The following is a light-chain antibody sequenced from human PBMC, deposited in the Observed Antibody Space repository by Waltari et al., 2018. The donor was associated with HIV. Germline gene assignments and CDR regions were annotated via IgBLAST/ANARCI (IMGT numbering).Light chain of an antibody. Sequence: EIVLTQSPATLSLSPGERATLSCRASQSVSSSLAWYQLKPGQAPRLLIYGASNRATGIPARFSGGGSGTDFTLTISSLEPEDFAVYYCLQRNSWPLTFGGGTMVEIK. CDR1: QSVSSS. V-gene: IGKV3-11*01. CDR3: LQRNSWPLT. J-gene: IGKJ4*01. CDR2: GAS.